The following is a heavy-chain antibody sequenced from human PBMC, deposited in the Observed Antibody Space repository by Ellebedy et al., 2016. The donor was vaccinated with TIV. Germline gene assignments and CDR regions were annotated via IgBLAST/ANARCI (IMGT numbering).Heavy chain of an antibody. J-gene: IGHJ4*02. CDR3: ARRYFDY. CDR1: GFSFTSYW. CDR2: IKQDGGEK. Sequence: GGSLRLSCAVTGFSFTSYWMSRVRQAPGRGLEWVANIKQDGGEKYYVDSVKGRFTISRDNAKNSLYLQMNGLRAEDTAVYYCARRYFDYWGQGTLVTVSS. V-gene: IGHV3-7*03.